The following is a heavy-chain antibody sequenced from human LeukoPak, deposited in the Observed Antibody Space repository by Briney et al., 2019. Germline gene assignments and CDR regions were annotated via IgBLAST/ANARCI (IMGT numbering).Heavy chain of an antibody. V-gene: IGHV3-30*02. Sequence: PGGSLRLSCAASGFTFSSYGMHWVRQAPGKGLEWVAFIRYDGSNKYYADSVKGRFTISRDNSKNTLYLQMNSLRAEDTAVYYCARVPSGGYYYGSESAPEENYFDYWGQGTLVTVSS. D-gene: IGHD3-10*01. CDR3: ARVPSGGYYYGSESAPEENYFDY. CDR1: GFTFSSYG. CDR2: IRYDGSNK. J-gene: IGHJ4*02.